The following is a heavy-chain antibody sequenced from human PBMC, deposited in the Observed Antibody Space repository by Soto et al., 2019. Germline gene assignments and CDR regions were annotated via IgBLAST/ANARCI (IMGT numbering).Heavy chain of an antibody. CDR3: ARGFKRFLEWGYFDY. J-gene: IGHJ4*02. V-gene: IGHV4-34*01. Sequence: SETLSLTCAVYGGSFSGYYWSWIRQPPGKGLEWIGEINHSGSTNYNPSLKSRVTISVDTSKNQFSLKPSSVTAADTAVYYCARGFKRFLEWGYFDYWGQGTLVTVSS. CDR1: GGSFSGYY. D-gene: IGHD3-3*01. CDR2: INHSGST.